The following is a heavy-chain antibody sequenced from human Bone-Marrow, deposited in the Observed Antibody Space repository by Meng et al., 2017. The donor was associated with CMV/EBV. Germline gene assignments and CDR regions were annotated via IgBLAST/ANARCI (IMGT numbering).Heavy chain of an antibody. V-gene: IGHV3-30*02. CDR1: GFTFSSYG. Sequence: GGSLRLSCAASGFTFSSYGMHWVRQAPGKGLEWVAFIRYDGSNKYYADSVKGRFTISRDNSKNTLYLQMNSLRAEDTAVYYCAKGQLNGGNFDYDAFDIWGQGTMVTVSS. J-gene: IGHJ3*02. CDR2: IRYDGSNK. D-gene: IGHD4-23*01. CDR3: AKGQLNGGNFDYDAFDI.